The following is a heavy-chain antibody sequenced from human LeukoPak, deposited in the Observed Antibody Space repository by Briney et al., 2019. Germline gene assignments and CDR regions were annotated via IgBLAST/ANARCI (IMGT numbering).Heavy chain of an antibody. D-gene: IGHD4-17*01. CDR1: GYSFISYW. Sequence: GESLKISCKGSGYSFISYWISWVRQMPGKGLEWMGIIYPGDSDTTYSPSFQGQVTISVDKSINTAYLQWSSLKASDTAMYYCARQTTNDAFDIWGQGTMVTVSS. CDR2: IYPGDSDT. V-gene: IGHV5-51*01. CDR3: ARQTTNDAFDI. J-gene: IGHJ3*02.